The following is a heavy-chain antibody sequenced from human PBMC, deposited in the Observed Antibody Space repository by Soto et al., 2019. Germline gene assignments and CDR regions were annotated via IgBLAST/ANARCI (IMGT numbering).Heavy chain of an antibody. CDR1: GGTFSSYT. V-gene: IGHV1-69*08. CDR2: ISPILGIA. Sequence: QVQLVQSGAEVKKPGSSVKVSCKASGGTFSSYTISWVRQAPGQGLEWMGRISPILGIANYAQKFKGRIRITADKSTSRAYMELSSLRSEDTAVYYCAREGGGKVGFGEPPFDYWGQGTLVTVSS. D-gene: IGHD3-10*01. J-gene: IGHJ4*02. CDR3: AREGGGKVGFGEPPFDY.